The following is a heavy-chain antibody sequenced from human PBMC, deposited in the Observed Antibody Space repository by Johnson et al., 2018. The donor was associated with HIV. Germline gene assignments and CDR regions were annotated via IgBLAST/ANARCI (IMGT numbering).Heavy chain of an antibody. CDR2: INQDGSEK. J-gene: IGHJ3*02. CDR3: ARDVLVVITTLDACDI. CDR1: GFTFSSYW. V-gene: IGHV3-7*01. Sequence: VQLVESGGGLVQPGGSLRLSCAASGFTFSSYWMSWVRQAPGKGLEWVANINQDGSEKYYVDSVKARFTISRDNSNNSLYLQMNSLRAEDTAVYYCARDVLVVITTLDACDIWGQGTMVTVSS. D-gene: IGHD3-22*01.